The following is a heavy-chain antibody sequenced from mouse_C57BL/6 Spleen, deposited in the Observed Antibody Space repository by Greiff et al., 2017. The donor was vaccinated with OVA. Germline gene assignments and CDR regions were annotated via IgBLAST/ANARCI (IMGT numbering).Heavy chain of an antibody. J-gene: IGHJ4*01. CDR2: IRSKSNNYAT. V-gene: IGHV10-1*01. CDR1: GFSFNTYA. CDR3: VRRANWEGYYAMDY. Sequence: EVKLVESGGGLVQPKGSLKLSCAASGFSFNTYAMNWVRQAPGKGLEWVARIRSKSNNYATYYADSVKDRFTISRDDSESMLYLQMNNLKTEDTAMYYCVRRANWEGYYAMDYWGQGTSVTVSS. D-gene: IGHD4-1*01.